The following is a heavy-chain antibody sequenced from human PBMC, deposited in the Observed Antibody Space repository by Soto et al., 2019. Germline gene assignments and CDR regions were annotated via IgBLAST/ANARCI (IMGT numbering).Heavy chain of an antibody. V-gene: IGHV1-46*01. J-gene: IGHJ4*02. CDR3: ARDLMKVADTAMVPNY. Sequence: ASVKVSCKASGHTFTSYYMHWVRQAPGQGLEWMGIINPSGGSTSYAQKFQGRVTMTRDTSTSTVYMELSSLRSEDTAVYYCARDLMKVADTAMVPNYWGQGTLVTVSS. D-gene: IGHD5-18*01. CDR2: INPSGGST. CDR1: GHTFTSYY.